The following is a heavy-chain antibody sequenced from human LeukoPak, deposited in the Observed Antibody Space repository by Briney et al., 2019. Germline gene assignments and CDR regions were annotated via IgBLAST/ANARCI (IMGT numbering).Heavy chain of an antibody. D-gene: IGHD3-10*01. V-gene: IGHV3-48*02. CDR3: ARGRITMVRGAQDYYYGMDV. CDR1: GFTFISYS. J-gene: IGHJ6*02. CDR2: ISSSSSTI. Sequence: GGSLRLSCAASGFTFISYSMNLVRQAPGKGLEWVSYISSSSSTIYYADSVRGRFTISRENTKNSLYVQMNSLRDEDTAVYYCARGRITMVRGAQDYYYGMDVWGQGTTVTVSS.